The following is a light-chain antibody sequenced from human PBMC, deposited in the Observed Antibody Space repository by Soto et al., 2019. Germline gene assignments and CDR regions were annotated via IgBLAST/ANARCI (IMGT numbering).Light chain of an antibody. CDR3: QQYHSWPA. CDR1: QSVFSS. Sequence: EIVMTQSPATLSVSPGERATLSCRDSQSVFSSLAWYQQRPGQAPRLLIYGSATRATGIPDRFSDSGSGTEFTLTISSLQSEDSAVYYCQQYHSWPAFGQGTKVEIK. CDR2: GSA. J-gene: IGKJ1*01. V-gene: IGKV3-15*01.